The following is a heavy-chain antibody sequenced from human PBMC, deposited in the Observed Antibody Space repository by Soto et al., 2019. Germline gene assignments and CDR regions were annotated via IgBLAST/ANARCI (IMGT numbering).Heavy chain of an antibody. D-gene: IGHD6-19*01. CDR3: AKGEQYSSGWYYYYGMDV. CDR1: GFTFSSYG. J-gene: IGHJ6*02. Sequence: GGSLRLSCAASGFTFSSYGMRWVRQAPGKGLGWVAVISYDGSKKYYADSVKGRFTISRDNSKNTLYLQMNSLRAEDTAVYYCAKGEQYSSGWYYYYGMDVWGQGTTVTVSS. CDR2: ISYDGSKK. V-gene: IGHV3-30*18.